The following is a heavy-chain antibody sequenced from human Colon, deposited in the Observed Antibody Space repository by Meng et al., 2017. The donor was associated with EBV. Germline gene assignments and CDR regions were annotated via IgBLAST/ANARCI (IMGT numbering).Heavy chain of an antibody. V-gene: IGHV4-39*01. CDR3: ARRRGGSGRDC. CDR2: IYPSGST. Sequence: PQLHESGPRLVNPADTLSLPCTGSGGSISSNGYYWDWVRQPPGKGLEWIGSIYPSGSTYYNPSLQSRVTMFVDTSKNQFSLMLTSVTATDTAVYYCARRRGGSGRDCWGQGTLVTVSS. CDR1: GGSISSNGYY. D-gene: IGHD3-10*01. J-gene: IGHJ4*02.